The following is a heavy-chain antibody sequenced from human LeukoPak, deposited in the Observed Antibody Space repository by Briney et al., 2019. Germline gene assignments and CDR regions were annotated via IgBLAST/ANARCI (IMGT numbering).Heavy chain of an antibody. CDR1: GFTFSDYY. CDR3: AKEGSTVTLLYPFDY. D-gene: IGHD4-17*01. Sequence: GGSLRLSCAASGFTFSDYYMSWVRQAPGKGLEWVSAISGSGGSTYYADSVKGRFTISRDNSKNTLYLQMNSLRAEDTAVYYCAKEGSTVTLLYPFDYWGQGTLVTVSS. J-gene: IGHJ4*02. CDR2: ISGSGGST. V-gene: IGHV3-23*01.